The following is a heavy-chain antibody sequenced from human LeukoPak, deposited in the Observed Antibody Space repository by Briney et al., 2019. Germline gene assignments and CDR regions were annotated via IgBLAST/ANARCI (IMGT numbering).Heavy chain of an antibody. CDR3: AREERDHDTFDI. V-gene: IGHV4-39*02. CDR2: VYYSGST. CDR1: GGSIISSGYY. D-gene: IGHD1-26*01. J-gene: IGHJ3*02. Sequence: SETLSLTCTVSGGSIISSGYYWAWIRQPPGKGLEWIASVYYSGSTFYNPSLKSRVAMSVDTSKKQFSLQLSSVTAADRAVYYCAREERDHDTFDIWGQGAMVTISS.